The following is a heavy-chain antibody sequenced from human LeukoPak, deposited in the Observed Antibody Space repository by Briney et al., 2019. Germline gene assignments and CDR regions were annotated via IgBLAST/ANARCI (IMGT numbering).Heavy chain of an antibody. CDR2: ISWNSGSI. V-gene: IGHV3-9*01. CDR3: ARDLGILQRNMDV. D-gene: IGHD6-13*01. J-gene: IGHJ6*03. CDR1: GFTFDDYA. Sequence: GGSLRLSCAASGFTFDDYAMHWVRQAPGKGLEWVSGISWNSGSIGYADSVKGRFTISRDNAKNSLYLQMNSLRAEDTALYYCARDLGILQRNMDVWGKGTTVTISS.